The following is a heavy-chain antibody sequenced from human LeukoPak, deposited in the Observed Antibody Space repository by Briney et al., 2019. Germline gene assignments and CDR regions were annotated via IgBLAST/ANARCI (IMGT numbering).Heavy chain of an antibody. CDR2: IYYSGST. Sequence: SETLSLTCTVSGGSISSYYWSWIRQPPGKGLEWIGYIYYSGSTNYNPSLKSRVTISVDTSKNQFSLKLSSVTAADTAVYYCARGGTAVANYVWGSYRYSKSYYFDYWGQGTLVTVSS. CDR1: GGSISSYY. CDR3: ARGGTAVANYVWGSYRYSKSYYFDY. J-gene: IGHJ4*02. V-gene: IGHV4-59*12. D-gene: IGHD3-16*02.